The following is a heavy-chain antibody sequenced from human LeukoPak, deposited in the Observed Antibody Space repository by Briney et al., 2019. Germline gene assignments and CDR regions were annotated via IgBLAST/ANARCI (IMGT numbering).Heavy chain of an antibody. D-gene: IGHD3-10*01. Sequence: GGSLRLSCAASGFAFRNYWMPWVRQAPGKGLVWVSRIKGDGSGPIYADSVKGRFTISRDNAKNTLYLQMNSLRAEDTAVYYSMVRGVTNYGMDVWGQGTTVTVSS. V-gene: IGHV3-74*01. CDR1: GFAFRNYW. J-gene: IGHJ6*02. CDR3: MVRGVTNYGMDV. CDR2: IKGDGSGP.